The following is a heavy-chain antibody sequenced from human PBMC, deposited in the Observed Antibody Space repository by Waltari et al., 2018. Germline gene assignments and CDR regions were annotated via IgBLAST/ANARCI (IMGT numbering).Heavy chain of an antibody. V-gene: IGHV4-4*02. CDR1: GDSMTTTDC. CDR2: VRGDGRT. Sequence: QLQLQESGPGLVKPSGTLSLTCAESGDSMTTTDCWSWVRQPPGKGLEWIGQVRGDGRTNYNPSVASRITISLDTSTDQFSLRVTSATAADTAVYYCARDRGRGLYLDTWGQGILVTVSS. D-gene: IGHD2-15*01. J-gene: IGHJ4*02. CDR3: ARDRGRGLYLDT.